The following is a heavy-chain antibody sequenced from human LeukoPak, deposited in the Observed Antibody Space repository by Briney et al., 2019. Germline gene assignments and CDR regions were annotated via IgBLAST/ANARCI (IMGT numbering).Heavy chain of an antibody. V-gene: IGHV1-69*13. Sequence: SVKVSCKASGGTFSSYAISWVRQAPGQGLEWMGGIIPTFGTANYAQKFQGRVTITADESTSTAYMELSSLRSEDTAVYCCARAGVVVPAARNYYYGMDVWGKGTTVTVSS. CDR2: IIPTFGTA. CDR1: GGTFSSYA. CDR3: ARAGVVVPAARNYYYGMDV. D-gene: IGHD2-2*01. J-gene: IGHJ6*04.